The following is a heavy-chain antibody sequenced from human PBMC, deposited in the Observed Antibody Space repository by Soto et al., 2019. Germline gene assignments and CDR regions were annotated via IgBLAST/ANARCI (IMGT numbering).Heavy chain of an antibody. CDR1: WGSVSGTTAT. J-gene: IGHJ4*02. D-gene: IGHD6-19*01. V-gene: IGHV6-1*01. CDR2: TYYRSNWNF. Sequence: QPLSLTCAISWGSVSGTTATCNLVRQSPSRGLEWLGRTYYRSNWNFDYALSVRSRITINPDTSKNQFSLQLNSLTPEDTAVYYCAGELDIHQGLGYWGPGTSVTVSS. CDR3: AGELDIHQGLGY.